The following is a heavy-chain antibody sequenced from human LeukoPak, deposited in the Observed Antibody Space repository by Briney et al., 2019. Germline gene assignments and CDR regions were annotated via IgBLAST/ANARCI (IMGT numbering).Heavy chain of an antibody. D-gene: IGHD6-6*01. CDR1: GFTFSNYW. CDR2: IKQDGSEK. Sequence: GGSLRLSCAASGFTFSNYWMSWVRRAPGKGLDWVANIKQDGSEKNYMDSVKGRFTVSRDNAKNLLFLQMNSLRVEDTAVYYCARFTRSSTPVYWDQGTLVTVSS. CDR3: ARFTRSSTPVY. J-gene: IGHJ4*02. V-gene: IGHV3-7*01.